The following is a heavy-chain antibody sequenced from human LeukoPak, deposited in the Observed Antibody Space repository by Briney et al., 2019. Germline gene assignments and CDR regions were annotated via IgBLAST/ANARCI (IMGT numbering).Heavy chain of an antibody. CDR1: GFTVSKNY. CDR3: ARVTIAMAGL. Sequence: PGGSLRLSCAASGFTVSKNYMSWVRQAPGKGLQWVSIIYSGGSTYYADSVKDRLTISRDNSKNTLYLQMNSLRAGDTAVYYCARVTIAMAGLWGQGTLVTVSS. D-gene: IGHD6-19*01. V-gene: IGHV3-66*01. J-gene: IGHJ4*02. CDR2: IYSGGST.